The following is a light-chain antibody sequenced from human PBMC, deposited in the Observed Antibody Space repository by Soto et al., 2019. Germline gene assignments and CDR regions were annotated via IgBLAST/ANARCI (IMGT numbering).Light chain of an antibody. CDR1: STDVGGYNY. CDR3: SSYTSSSTLYV. J-gene: IGLJ1*01. V-gene: IGLV2-14*01. CDR2: EVS. Sequence: QSALAQPSSVSGSPGQSITISCTGTSTDVGGYNYVSWYQHHPGKGPKLIIYEVSNRPSGVSNRFSGSKSGNTASLTISGLQAEDEADYYCSSYTSSSTLYVVGTGTKVTVL.